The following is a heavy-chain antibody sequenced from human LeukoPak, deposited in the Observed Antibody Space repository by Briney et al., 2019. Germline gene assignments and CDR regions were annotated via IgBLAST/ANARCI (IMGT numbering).Heavy chain of an antibody. CDR3: ARVPDYYDSSAYYHHPQVIPSQMDV. V-gene: IGHV3-21*01. CDR2: IRSSSSYI. D-gene: IGHD3-22*01. CDR1: GFTFSSYS. J-gene: IGHJ6*04. Sequence: PGGSLRLSCAASGFTFSSYSMNWVRQPPGKGLEWVSSIRSSSSYIYYADSVKGRFTISRDNAKNSLYLQMNSPRAEDTAVYYCARVPDYYDSSAYYHHPQVIPSQMDVWGKGTTVTISS.